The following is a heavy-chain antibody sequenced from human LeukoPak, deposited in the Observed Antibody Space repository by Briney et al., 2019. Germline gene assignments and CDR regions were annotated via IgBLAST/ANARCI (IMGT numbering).Heavy chain of an antibody. CDR2: INPNSGGT. CDR3: ARDLGEMATMTSGY. Sequence: ASVKVSCKASGYTFTGYYMHWVRQAPGQGLEWMGWINPNSGGTNYAQKFQGRVTMTRDTSISTAYMELSRLRSDDTAVYYCARDLGEMATMTSGYWGQGTLVTVSS. V-gene: IGHV1-2*02. D-gene: IGHD5-24*01. J-gene: IGHJ4*02. CDR1: GYTFTGYY.